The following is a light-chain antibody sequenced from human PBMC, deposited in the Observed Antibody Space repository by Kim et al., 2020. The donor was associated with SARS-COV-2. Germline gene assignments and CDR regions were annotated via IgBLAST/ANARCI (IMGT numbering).Light chain of an antibody. CDR1: QSVSGSY. J-gene: IGKJ2*01. V-gene: IGKV3-20*01. Sequence: EIVLTQSPGTLSLSLGERATLSCRASQSVSGSYLAWYQQKPGQAPRLLIYGASSRATGIPDRFSGSVSATDLTLTISRLEPEDFAVYYCQQYGSSYTFGQGTKLEI. CDR2: GAS. CDR3: QQYGSSYT.